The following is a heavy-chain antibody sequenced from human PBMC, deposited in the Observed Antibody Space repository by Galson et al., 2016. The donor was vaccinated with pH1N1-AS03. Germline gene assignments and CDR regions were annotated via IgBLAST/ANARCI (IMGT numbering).Heavy chain of an antibody. V-gene: IGHV4-38-2*01. CDR3: ARSDRVLTAASTRPEGGDY. CDR2: IYHSGST. Sequence: VSGFSISSGAMTWVRQAPGKGLEWIGSIYHSGSTYYNPSLKSRVTISIDTSKNQFSLKLSSVTAADTAVYYCARSDRVLTAASTRPEGGDYWGQGTLVTVSS. D-gene: IGHD6-13*01. CDR1: GFSISSGAM. J-gene: IGHJ4*02.